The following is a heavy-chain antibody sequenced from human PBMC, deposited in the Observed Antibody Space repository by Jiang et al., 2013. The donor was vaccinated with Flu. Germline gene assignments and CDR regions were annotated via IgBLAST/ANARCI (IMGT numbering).Heavy chain of an antibody. V-gene: IGHV4-59*08. CDR2: IYYGGST. D-gene: IGHD3-22*01. CDR3: ARLQGGYYRGGVDS. J-gene: IGHJ4*02. Sequence: GSGLVKPSETLSLTCTVSSGYITGYYWSWIRQAPGKGLEWIGYIYYGGSTKYHPSLKSRVLISLDTSNNQISLNLSSVTAADTAIYYCARLQGGYYRGGVDSWGQGTLVTVSS. CDR1: SGYITGYY.